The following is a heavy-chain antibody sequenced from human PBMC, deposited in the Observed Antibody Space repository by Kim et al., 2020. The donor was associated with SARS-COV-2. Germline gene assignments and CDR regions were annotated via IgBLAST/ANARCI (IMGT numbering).Heavy chain of an antibody. CDR3: ARRGHDNNYVGY. V-gene: IGHV4-39*01. J-gene: IGHJ4*02. D-gene: IGHD3-16*01. Sequence: YNPSLRSRVTMSVDTSKNQLSLSLSSATAADTAVYYWARRGHDNNYVGYWGRGTLVTVSS.